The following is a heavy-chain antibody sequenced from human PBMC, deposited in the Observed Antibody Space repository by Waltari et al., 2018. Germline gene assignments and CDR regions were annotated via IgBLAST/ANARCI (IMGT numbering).Heavy chain of an antibody. V-gene: IGHV4-39*01. D-gene: IGHD1-1*01. CDR2: ISYSGTT. CDR1: GGSLTSARHY. Sequence: QLQLQESGPGLVKPSATVSLTCRVSGGSLTSARHYWGWIRQPPGQGLEWIGTISYSGTTYNSPSLQSRVTISRDTSKNQLSLKLDSVTASDTAVYYCATYIGASVGTTSFDVWGQGTMVTVSS. CDR3: ATYIGASVGTTSFDV. J-gene: IGHJ3*01.